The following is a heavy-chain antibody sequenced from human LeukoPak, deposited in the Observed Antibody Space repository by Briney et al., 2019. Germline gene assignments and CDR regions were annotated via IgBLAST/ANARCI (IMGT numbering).Heavy chain of an antibody. CDR2: INADGSST. Sequence: GGSLRLSCAASRFTFSDYWMHWVRQAPGKGLVWVSRINADGSSTNYADSVKGRFTISRDNAKNTLYLQMNSLRAEDTAVYYCARDQWYYDFWSGYKNYGMDVWGQGTTVTVSS. J-gene: IGHJ6*02. CDR1: RFTFSDYW. CDR3: ARDQWYYDFWSGYKNYGMDV. V-gene: IGHV3-74*01. D-gene: IGHD3-3*01.